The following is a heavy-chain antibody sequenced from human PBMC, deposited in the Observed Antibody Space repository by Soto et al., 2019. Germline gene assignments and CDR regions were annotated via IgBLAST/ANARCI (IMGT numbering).Heavy chain of an antibody. CDR3: VTSYHDYGVPFDV. CDR2: IYISGST. Sequence: QVQLQESGPGLVKPSETLYLTCTVSGGSISRYYWSWIRQPAGKGLEWIGRIYISGSTNYNPSLTSRVTVSLDTSKNHCSLKLNSVTAADTAVYYCVTSYHDYGVPFDVWGQGTMVTVSS. J-gene: IGHJ3*01. CDR1: GGSISRYY. V-gene: IGHV4-4*07. D-gene: IGHD4-17*01.